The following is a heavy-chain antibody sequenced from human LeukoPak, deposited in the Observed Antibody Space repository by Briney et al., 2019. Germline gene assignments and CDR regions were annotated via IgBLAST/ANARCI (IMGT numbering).Heavy chain of an antibody. CDR1: GFTFSSYA. CDR2: ISGSGGST. V-gene: IGHV3-23*01. Sequence: GGSLRLSCAASGFTFSSYAMSWVRQAPGKGLEWVSGISGSGGSTYYADSVKGRFTISRDNSKNTLYLQMNSLRAEDTAVYYCARSTSSPKPSDYWGQGTLVTVSS. CDR3: ARSTSSPKPSDY. J-gene: IGHJ4*02. D-gene: IGHD2-2*01.